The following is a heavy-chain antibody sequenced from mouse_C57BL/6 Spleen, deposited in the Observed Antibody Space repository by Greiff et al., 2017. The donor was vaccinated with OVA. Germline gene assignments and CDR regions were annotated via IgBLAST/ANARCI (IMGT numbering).Heavy chain of an antibody. CDR3: ARGGIYYDYEGFAY. V-gene: IGHV7-3*01. Sequence: EVMLVESGGGLVQPGGSLSLSCAASGFTFTDYYMSWVRQPPGKALEWLGFIRNKANGYTTEYSASVKGRFTISRDNSQSILYLQMNALRAEDSATYYCARGGIYYDYEGFAYWGQGTLVTVSA. J-gene: IGHJ3*01. CDR2: IRNKANGYTT. D-gene: IGHD2-4*01. CDR1: GFTFTDYY.